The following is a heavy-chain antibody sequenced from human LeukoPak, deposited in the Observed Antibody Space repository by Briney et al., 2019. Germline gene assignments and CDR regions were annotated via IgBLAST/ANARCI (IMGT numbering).Heavy chain of an antibody. Sequence: GGSLRLSCAASGFTFSSYWMHWVRQAPGEGLVWVSRITTDGRSTSYADSVKGRFTVSRDNAKNTLYLQMNSLRVEDTAVYYCASGEPTYSVYWGQGALVTVSS. D-gene: IGHD1-14*01. CDR2: ITTDGRST. CDR3: ASGEPTYSVY. CDR1: GFTFSSYW. V-gene: IGHV3-74*01. J-gene: IGHJ4*02.